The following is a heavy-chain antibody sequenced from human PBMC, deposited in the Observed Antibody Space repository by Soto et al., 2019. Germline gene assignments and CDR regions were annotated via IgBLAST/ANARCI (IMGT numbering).Heavy chain of an antibody. J-gene: IGHJ4*02. D-gene: IGHD6-19*01. CDR1: GYTFTSYA. CDR2: INAGNGNT. CDR3: AREPYSSGWYEFDY. Sequence: ASVKVSCKASGYTFTSYAMHWVRQAPGQRLEWMGWINAGNGNTKYSQKFQGRVAITRDTSASTAYMELSSLRSEDTAVYYCAREPYSSGWYEFDYWGQGTLVTVSS. V-gene: IGHV1-3*01.